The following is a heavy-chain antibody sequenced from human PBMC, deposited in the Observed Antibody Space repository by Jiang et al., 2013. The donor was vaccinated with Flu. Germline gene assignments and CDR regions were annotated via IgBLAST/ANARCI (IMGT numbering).Heavy chain of an antibody. Sequence: GAEVKKPGESLKISCKGSGYSFTSYWIGWVRQMPGKGLEWMGIIYPGDSDTRYSPSFQGQVTISADKSISTAYLQWSSLKASDTAMYYCARHLSGCSSTSCHLGYFDLWGRGTLVTVSS. CDR3: ARHLSGCSSTSCHLGYFDL. J-gene: IGHJ2*01. V-gene: IGHV5-51*01. CDR2: IYPGDSDT. D-gene: IGHD2-2*01. CDR1: GYSFTSYW.